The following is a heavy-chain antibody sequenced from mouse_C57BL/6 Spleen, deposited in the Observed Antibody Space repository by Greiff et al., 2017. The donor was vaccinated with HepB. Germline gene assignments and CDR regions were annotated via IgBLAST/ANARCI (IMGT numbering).Heavy chain of an antibody. CDR1: GYTFTSYW. V-gene: IGHV1-69*01. D-gene: IGHD2-1*01. CDR3: ASGGRYGNAAWFAY. J-gene: IGHJ3*01. Sequence: VQLQQPGAELVMPGASVKLSCKASGYTFTSYWMHWVKQRPGQGLEWIGEIDPSDSYTNYNQKFKGKSTLTVDKSSSTAYMQLSSLTSEDSAVYYCASGGRYGNAAWFAYWGQGTMVTVSA. CDR2: IDPSDSYT.